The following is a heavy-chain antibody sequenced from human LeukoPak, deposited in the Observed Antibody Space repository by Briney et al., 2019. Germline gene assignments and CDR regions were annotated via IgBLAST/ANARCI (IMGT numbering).Heavy chain of an antibody. CDR1: GGTFSSYA. CDR3: AKDQAQYYYGSGSYSIL. Sequence: SVKVSCKASGGTFSSYAISWVRQAPGQGLEWMGGIIPIFGTAKYAQKFQGRVTITADESTSTAYMELSSLRAEDTAVYYCAKDQAQYYYGSGSYSILWGQGTLVTVSS. J-gene: IGHJ4*02. D-gene: IGHD3-10*01. V-gene: IGHV1-69*13. CDR2: IIPIFGTA.